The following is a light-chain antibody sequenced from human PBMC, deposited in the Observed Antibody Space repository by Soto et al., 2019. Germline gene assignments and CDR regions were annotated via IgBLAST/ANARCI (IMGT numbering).Light chain of an antibody. V-gene: IGKV3-20*01. Sequence: EIVLTQSPGTVSLSPVERATLSFMASQSVSSTYLIWYQQKPGQAPRLFIYGASSRATGVPDRFSGGGSGTDFTLTISRLEPEDFAVYYCQHFVNSLTWTFGQGTKVDIK. CDR3: QHFVNSLTWT. J-gene: IGKJ1*01. CDR2: GAS. CDR1: QSVSSTY.